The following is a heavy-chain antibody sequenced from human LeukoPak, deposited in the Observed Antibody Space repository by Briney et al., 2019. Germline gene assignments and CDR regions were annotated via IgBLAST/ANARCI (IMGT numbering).Heavy chain of an antibody. CDR2: ISAYNGNT. J-gene: IGHJ4*02. D-gene: IGHD6-19*01. CDR3: ARDLGDIAVAGTWFDY. CDR1: GYTFTSYG. V-gene: IGHV1-18*04. Sequence: ASVKVSCTASGYTFTSYGISWVRQAPGQGLEWMGWISAYNGNTNYAQKLQGRVTMTTDTSTSTAYMELRSLRSDDTAVYYCARDLGDIAVAGTWFDYWGQGTLVTVSS.